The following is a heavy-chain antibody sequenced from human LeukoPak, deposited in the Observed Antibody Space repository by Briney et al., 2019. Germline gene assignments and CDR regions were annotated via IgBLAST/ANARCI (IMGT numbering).Heavy chain of an antibody. Sequence: SETLSLTCTVSGVSISSGSYYWVWIRQPAGKGLEWIGRIYTTGSTNYNPSFKSRVTISVDTSKNQFFLKLSSVTAADTAVYYCAREGYYDKSGYREYWGQGTLVTVSS. CDR1: GVSISSGSYY. D-gene: IGHD3-22*01. CDR3: AREGYYDKSGYREY. J-gene: IGHJ4*02. V-gene: IGHV4-61*02. CDR2: IYTTGST.